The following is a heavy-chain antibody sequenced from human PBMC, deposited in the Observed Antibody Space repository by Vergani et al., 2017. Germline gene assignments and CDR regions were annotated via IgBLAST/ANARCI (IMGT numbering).Heavy chain of an antibody. CDR3: ARGLVAAVYYYYYGMDV. CDR2: ISAYNGNT. J-gene: IGHJ6*02. V-gene: IGHV1-18*01. Sequence: QVQLVQSGAEVKKPGASVKVSCKASGYTFTSYGISWVRQAPGQGLEWMGWISAYNGNTNYAQNLQGRVTMTTDTSTSTAYMELRSLRSDDTAVYYCARGLVAAVYYYYYGMDVWGQGTTVTVSS. D-gene: IGHD6-19*01. CDR1: GYTFTSYG.